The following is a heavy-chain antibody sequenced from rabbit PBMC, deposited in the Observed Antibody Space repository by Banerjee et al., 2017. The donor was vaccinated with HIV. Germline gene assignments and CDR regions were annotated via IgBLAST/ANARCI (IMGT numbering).Heavy chain of an antibody. D-gene: IGHD4-1*01. J-gene: IGHJ4*01. CDR1: GVSFSGDSY. CDR2: IAGSSSGFT. V-gene: IGHV1S45*01. CDR3: ARDLAGVIGWNFGW. Sequence: QEQLEESGGDLVKPGASLTLTCIASGVSFSGDSYMCWVRQAPGKGLEWILCIAGSSSGFTYSATWAKGRFTCSKTSSTTVTLEMTSLTAADTATYFCARDLAGVIGWNFGWWGQGTLVTVS.